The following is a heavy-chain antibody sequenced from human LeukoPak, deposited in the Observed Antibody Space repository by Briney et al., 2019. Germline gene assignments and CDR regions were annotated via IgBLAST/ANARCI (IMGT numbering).Heavy chain of an antibody. J-gene: IGHJ4*02. Sequence: ASVKVSCKASGGTFSSYAISWVRQAPGQGLEWMGGIIPIFGTANYAQKFQGRVTITTDESTSTAYMELSSLRSEDTAVYYCAGAGRRVVAAHFDYWGQGTLVTVSS. D-gene: IGHD2-15*01. CDR2: IIPIFGTA. CDR3: AGAGRRVVAAHFDY. CDR1: GGTFSSYA. V-gene: IGHV1-69*05.